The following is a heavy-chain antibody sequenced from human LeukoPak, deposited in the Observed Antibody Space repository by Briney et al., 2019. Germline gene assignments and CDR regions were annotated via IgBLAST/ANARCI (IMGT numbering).Heavy chain of an antibody. J-gene: IGHJ4*02. CDR1: GFTFSNAW. Sequence: GGSLRLSCAASGFTFSNAWMSWVRQAPGKGLEWVGRITSKADGGTTDYAAPVKGRFTISRDDSKNTLYLQMNSLKTEDTAVYYCTLVADYYDSSGSPSYFDYWGQGTLVTVSS. CDR2: ITSKADGGTT. CDR3: TLVADYYDSSGSPSYFDY. D-gene: IGHD3-22*01. V-gene: IGHV3-15*01.